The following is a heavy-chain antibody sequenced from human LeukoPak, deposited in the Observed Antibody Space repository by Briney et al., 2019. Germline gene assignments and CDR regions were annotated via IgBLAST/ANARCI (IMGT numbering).Heavy chain of an antibody. J-gene: IGHJ4*02. CDR1: GYTFTSYA. CDR2: IKAGNGNT. V-gene: IGHV1-3*01. CDR3: ARERDSGRWSSGRYSWDY. Sequence: ASVKVSCKASGYTFTSYAIHWVRQAPGQRLEWMGWIKAGNGNTEFSQNFQGRVTFTRDTSASTAYMELSRLRSEDTAMYYCARERDSGRWSSGRYSWDYWGQGTLVTVSS. D-gene: IGHD6-19*01.